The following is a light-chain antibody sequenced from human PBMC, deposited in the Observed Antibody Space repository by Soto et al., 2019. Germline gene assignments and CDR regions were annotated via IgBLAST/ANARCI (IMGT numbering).Light chain of an antibody. CDR3: QQRSNWLS. CDR1: QSIGSY. J-gene: IGKJ4*01. Sequence: EIVLTQSPATLSLSPGERATLSCRASQSIGSYLAWYQHRPGQPPRLVIYDTSHRAAGIPARFSGSGSGTYFSLTISSLEPEDFAVYYCQQRSNWLSFGGGTKLEIK. V-gene: IGKV3-11*01. CDR2: DTS.